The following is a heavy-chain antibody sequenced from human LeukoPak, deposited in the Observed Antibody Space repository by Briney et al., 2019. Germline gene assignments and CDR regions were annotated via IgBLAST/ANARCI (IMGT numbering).Heavy chain of an antibody. Sequence: SETLSLTCAVYGGSFSGYYWTWIRQPPGKGLEYIGYVYNNGRTFYNPSLKSRVTMSADTSKKQFSLILTSVTAADTAVYYCARGAGGYRFDPWGQGTLVTVSS. CDR2: VYNNGRT. CDR3: ARGAGGYRFDP. D-gene: IGHD1-1*01. CDR1: GGSFSGYY. V-gene: IGHV4-59*01. J-gene: IGHJ5*02.